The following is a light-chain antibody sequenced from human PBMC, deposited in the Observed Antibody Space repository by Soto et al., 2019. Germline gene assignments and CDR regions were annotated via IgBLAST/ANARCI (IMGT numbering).Light chain of an antibody. CDR3: QQYNSYSGA. CDR1: QSISTW. V-gene: IGKV1-5*03. J-gene: IGKJ1*01. Sequence: IQMTQSPSTLSASVGDRVTITCRASQSISTWLAWYQQRAGKAPKLLIYKASNLESGVPSRFSGSGSGTDFTLTISSLQPDDFETYYCQQYNSYSGAFGKGTKV. CDR2: KAS.